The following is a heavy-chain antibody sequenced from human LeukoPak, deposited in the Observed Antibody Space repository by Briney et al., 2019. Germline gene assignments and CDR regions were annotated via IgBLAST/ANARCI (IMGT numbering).Heavy chain of an antibody. V-gene: IGHV3-21*01. CDR3: AREITVTMISDY. CDR2: IRSDSTYI. J-gene: IGHJ4*02. D-gene: IGHD4-17*01. Sequence: KSGGSLRLSCAASGFSFSSYSMNWVRQAPGKGLEWVSSIRSDSTYIYYADSVKGRFTIPRDNAKNSLFLQMNSLRAEDTAVYYCAREITVTMISDYWGQGTLVTVSS. CDR1: GFSFSSYS.